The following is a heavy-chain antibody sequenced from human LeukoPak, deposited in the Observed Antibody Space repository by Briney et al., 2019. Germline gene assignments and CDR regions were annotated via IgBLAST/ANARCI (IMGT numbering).Heavy chain of an antibody. CDR2: SEGDVSTT. CDR3: AKLDWLDP. V-gene: IGHV3-74*03. Sequence: GGSLRLSCAASGLXIGRYWIHWVRQAPGKGLVWVSRSEGDVSTTTYADSVKGRFTVSRDTAKNTLYLQMNSLRVEDAAVYYCAKLDWLDPWGQGTLVTVSP. J-gene: IGHJ5*02. CDR1: GLXIGRYW.